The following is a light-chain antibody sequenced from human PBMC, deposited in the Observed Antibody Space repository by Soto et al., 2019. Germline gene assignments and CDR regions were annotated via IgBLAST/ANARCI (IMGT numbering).Light chain of an antibody. V-gene: IGKV3-20*01. CDR2: GAS. CDR3: QQYRSSPLT. Sequence: EIVLTQSPGTLSLSPGERATLSCRASQSVSSSYLAWYQQKPGQAPRLLIYGASSRATGIPDRFSGSGSGTAFTLTISRLEPEDFAVYYCQQYRSSPLTFGGGTKVEIK. J-gene: IGKJ4*01. CDR1: QSVSSSY.